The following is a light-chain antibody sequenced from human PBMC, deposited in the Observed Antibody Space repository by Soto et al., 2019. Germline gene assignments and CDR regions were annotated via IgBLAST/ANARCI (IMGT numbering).Light chain of an antibody. CDR2: GAS. J-gene: IGKJ1*01. CDR3: QQSYSTPQT. CDR1: QNIRTY. Sequence: IQMTQSPSSLSASAGDRVTITCRASQNIRTYLNWHQQKSGKAPKLLIYGASNLQGGVPSRFSGSGSGTDFALTISSLQPEDFATYYCQQSYSTPQTFGQGTKVDIK. V-gene: IGKV1-39*01.